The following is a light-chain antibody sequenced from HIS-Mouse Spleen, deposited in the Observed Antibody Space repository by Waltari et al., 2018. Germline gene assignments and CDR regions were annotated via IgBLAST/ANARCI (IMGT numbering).Light chain of an antibody. CDR1: SSDVGGYNY. CDR2: EVS. J-gene: IGLJ2*01. V-gene: IGLV2-14*01. CDR3: SSYTSSSTVV. Sequence: QSALTQPASVSGSPGQSITVPCTGTSSDVGGYNYVSWYQQHPGKAPKLMIYEVSNRPSGVSNRFSGSKSGNTVSLTISGLQAEDEADYYCSSYTSSSTVVFGGGTKLTVL.